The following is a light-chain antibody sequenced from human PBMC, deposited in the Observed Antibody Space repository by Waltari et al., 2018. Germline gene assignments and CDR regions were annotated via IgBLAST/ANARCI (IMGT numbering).Light chain of an antibody. J-gene: IGKJ1*01. CDR3: QQSGTFPPT. CDR1: QDITTW. V-gene: IGKV1-12*01. Sequence: DIRMTQSPSSVSASVGDRVTITCRASQDITTWLAWYQQKPGKAPRLLIYHASGLQSGVPSRFSGSGSGTDFTLTISSLQPEDFATYSCQQSGTFPPTFGPGTKVEI. CDR2: HAS.